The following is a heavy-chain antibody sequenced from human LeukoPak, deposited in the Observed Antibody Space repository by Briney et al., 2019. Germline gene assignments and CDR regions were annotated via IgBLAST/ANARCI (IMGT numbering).Heavy chain of an antibody. D-gene: IGHD2-2*01. CDR3: ARGGYCSSTSCYGWFDP. CDR1: GGTFSSYA. CDR2: IIPILGIA. V-gene: IGHV1-69*04. Sequence: SVKVSCKASGGTFSSYAISWVRQAPGQGLEWMGRIIPILGIANYAQKFQGRVTITADKSTSTAYMELSSLRSDDTAVYYCARGGYCSSTSCYGWFDPWGQGTLVTVSS. J-gene: IGHJ5*02.